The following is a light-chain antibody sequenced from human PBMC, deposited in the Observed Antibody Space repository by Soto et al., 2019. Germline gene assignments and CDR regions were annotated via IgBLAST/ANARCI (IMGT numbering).Light chain of an antibody. J-gene: IGKJ1*01. V-gene: IGKV3-11*01. Sequence: VLTQSPGTLSLSPGERATLSWRASQSVSSYLAWYQQKHGQAPRLLIYDASNRATGIPARFSGSGSGTDVTITISSLEPEDGAVYYCQQYNNWPRTFGQGTKVDIK. CDR3: QQYNNWPRT. CDR1: QSVSSY. CDR2: DAS.